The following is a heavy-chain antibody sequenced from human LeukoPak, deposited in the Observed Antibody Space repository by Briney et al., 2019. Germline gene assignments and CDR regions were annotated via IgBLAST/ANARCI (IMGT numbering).Heavy chain of an antibody. CDR2: ISGSGGST. Sequence: AGGSLRLSCAASGFTFSSYGKSWVRQAPGKGLEWVSAISGSGGSTYYADSVKGRFTISRDNSKNTLYLQMNSLRAEDTAVYYCAKGRGMIAVASTCDYWGQGTLVTVSS. V-gene: IGHV3-23*01. D-gene: IGHD6-19*01. CDR1: GFTFSSYG. CDR3: AKGRGMIAVASTCDY. J-gene: IGHJ4*02.